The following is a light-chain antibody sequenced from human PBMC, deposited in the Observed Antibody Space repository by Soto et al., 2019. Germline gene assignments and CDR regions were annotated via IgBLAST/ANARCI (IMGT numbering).Light chain of an antibody. V-gene: IGKV3-20*01. Sequence: VLTQSPGTLSLSPGERATLSCRASQSVESGYFAWYQQKPGQAPSLLIYGASNRATGIPDRFSGSGSGADFTLTISRVEPEYSAVYYCQQYHGSPEYSFGQGTKVEIK. CDR3: QQYHGSPEYS. CDR1: QSVESGY. J-gene: IGKJ2*01. CDR2: GAS.